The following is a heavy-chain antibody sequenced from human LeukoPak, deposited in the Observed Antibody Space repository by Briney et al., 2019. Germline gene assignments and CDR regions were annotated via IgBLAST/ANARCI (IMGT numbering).Heavy chain of an antibody. V-gene: IGHV4-59*08. J-gene: IGHJ4*02. D-gene: IGHD1-26*01. Sequence: SETLSLTCTVSGGSISSYYWSWIRQPPGKGLEWIGYIYYSGSTNYNPSLKSRVTISVDTSKNQFSLKLSSVAAADTAVYYCARQGRVLWELLGYFDYWGQGTLVTVSS. CDR2: IYYSGST. CDR1: GGSISSYY. CDR3: ARQGRVLWELLGYFDY.